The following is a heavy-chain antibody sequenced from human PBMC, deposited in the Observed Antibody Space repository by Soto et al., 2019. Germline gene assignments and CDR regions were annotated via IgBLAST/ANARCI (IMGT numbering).Heavy chain of an antibody. CDR1: GGTFSSYA. Sequence: GASVKVSCKASGGTFSSYAISWVRQAPGQGLEWMGGIIPIFGTANYAQKFQGRVTITADESTSTAYMELSSLRSEDTAVYYCAGGIAAAGVGIYYYGMDVWGQGTTVTVSS. J-gene: IGHJ6*02. CDR2: IIPIFGTA. D-gene: IGHD6-13*01. CDR3: AGGIAAAGVGIYYYGMDV. V-gene: IGHV1-69*13.